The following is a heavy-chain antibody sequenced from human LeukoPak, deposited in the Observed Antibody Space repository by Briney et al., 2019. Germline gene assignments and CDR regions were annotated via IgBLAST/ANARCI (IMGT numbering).Heavy chain of an antibody. CDR1: GFTFSSYE. CDR2: ITGSGGST. J-gene: IGHJ4*02. Sequence: GGSLRLSCAASGFTFSSYEMNWVRQAPGKGLEWVAGITGSGGSTNYADSVKGRFTISRDNPKNTLYLQMNSLRAEDTAVYLCAKRGVVIRVILVGFHKEAYYFDSWGQGALVTVSS. D-gene: IGHD3-22*01. V-gene: IGHV3-23*01. CDR3: AKRGVVIRVILVGFHKEAYYFDS.